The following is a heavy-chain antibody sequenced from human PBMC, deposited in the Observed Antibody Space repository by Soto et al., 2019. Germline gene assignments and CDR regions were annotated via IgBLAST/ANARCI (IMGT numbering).Heavy chain of an antibody. V-gene: IGHV5-10-1*01. D-gene: IGHD1-7*01. CDR3: ARRPNWNYPPYYYYGMDV. Sequence: LKISCKGSGYSFTSYWISWVRQMPGKGLEWMGRIDPSDSYTNYSPSFQGHVTISADKSISTAYLQWSSLKASDTAMYYCARRPNWNYPPYYYYGMDVWGQGTTVTVSS. CDR1: GYSFTSYW. J-gene: IGHJ6*02. CDR2: IDPSDSYT.